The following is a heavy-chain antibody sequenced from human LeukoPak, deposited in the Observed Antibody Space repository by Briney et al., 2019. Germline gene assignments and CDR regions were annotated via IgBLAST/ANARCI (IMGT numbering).Heavy chain of an antibody. CDR3: ARGRGEYCSSTSCYYYYGMDV. V-gene: IGHV4-34*01. CDR1: GFTFSDYY. CDR2: INHSGST. Sequence: GSLRLSCAASGFTFSDYYMSWIRQPPGKGLEWIGEINHSGSTNYNPSLKSRVTISVDTSKNQFSLKLSSVTAADTAVYYCARGRGEYCSSTSCYYYYGMDVWGKGTTVTVSS. D-gene: IGHD2-2*01. J-gene: IGHJ6*04.